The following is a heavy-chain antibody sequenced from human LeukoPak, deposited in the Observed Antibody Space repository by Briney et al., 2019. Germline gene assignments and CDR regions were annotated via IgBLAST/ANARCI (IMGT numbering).Heavy chain of an antibody. CDR1: GGTFSSYA. Sequence: ASVKVSCKASGGTFSSYAISWVRQAPGQGLEWMGRIIPILGIANYAQKFQGRVTITADKSTSTAHMELSSLRSEDTAVYYCARVPYGSGSYYNVDYFDYWGQGTLVTVSS. CDR3: ARVPYGSGSYYNVDYFDY. V-gene: IGHV1-69*04. CDR2: IIPILGIA. D-gene: IGHD3-10*01. J-gene: IGHJ4*02.